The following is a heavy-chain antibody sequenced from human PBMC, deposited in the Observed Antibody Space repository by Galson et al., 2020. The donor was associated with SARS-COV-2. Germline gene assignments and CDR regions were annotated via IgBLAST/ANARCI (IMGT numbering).Heavy chain of an antibody. CDR2: IYPRDSDT. D-gene: IGHD4-17*01. CDR1: GYNFTKYW. CDR3: ARRGDDYGSFVY. V-gene: IGHV5-51*01. J-gene: IGHJ4*02. Sequence: TGGSLRLSCKGSGYNFTKYWVAWVRHLPGKGLEWMGLIYPRDSDTRYSPSFQGQVTISADKSISTAYLQWSSLRASDTATYYCARRGDDYGSFVYWGQGTQVTVSP.